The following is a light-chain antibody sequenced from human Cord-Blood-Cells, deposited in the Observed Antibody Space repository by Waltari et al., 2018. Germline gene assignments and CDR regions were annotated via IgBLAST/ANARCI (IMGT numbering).Light chain of an antibody. V-gene: IGKV1-39*01. CDR1: QSISSY. CDR2: AAS. CDR3: QQSYSTPLT. J-gene: IGKJ4*01. Sequence: DIQMTQSPSSLSASVGARVTITCRASQSISSYLNWYQQKPGKAPKLLIYAASSLQSGVPSRFSGSGSGTDFTLTISSLQPEDFATYVCQQSYSTPLTFGGGTKVEIK.